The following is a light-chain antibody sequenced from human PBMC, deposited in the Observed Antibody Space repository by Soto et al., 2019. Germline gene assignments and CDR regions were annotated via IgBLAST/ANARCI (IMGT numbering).Light chain of an antibody. CDR2: DNY. V-gene: IGLV1-51*01. J-gene: IGLJ3*02. CDR3: GTWDDSLSAGGV. CDR1: SSNIGNNY. Sequence: QSVLTQPPSVSAAPGQKVTISCSGSSSNIGNNYVSWYQQLPGTAPKLLIYDNYKRPSAIPDRFSGSKSGTSATLAITGLQTGDEADYYCGTWDDSLSAGGVFGGGTKLTVL.